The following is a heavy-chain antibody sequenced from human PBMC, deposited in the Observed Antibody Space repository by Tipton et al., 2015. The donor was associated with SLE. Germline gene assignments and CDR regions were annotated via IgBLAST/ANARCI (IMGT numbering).Heavy chain of an antibody. CDR1: GGSISSYY. CDR2: IYYSGST. V-gene: IGHV4-59*04. CDR3: ASHFTIFGVVIED. D-gene: IGHD3-3*01. Sequence: TLSLTCTVSGGSISSYYWSWIRQPPGKGLEWIGYIYYSGSTYYNPSLKSRVTISVDTSKNQFSLKLSSVTAADTAVYYCASHFTIFGVVIEDWGQGTLVTVSS. J-gene: IGHJ4*02.